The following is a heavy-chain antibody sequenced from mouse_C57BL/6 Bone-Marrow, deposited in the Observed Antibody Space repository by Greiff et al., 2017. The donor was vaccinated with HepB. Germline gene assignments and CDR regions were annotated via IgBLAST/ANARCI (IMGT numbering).Heavy chain of an antibody. V-gene: IGHV14-4*01. CDR3: TPRITTVVAPWYFDV. J-gene: IGHJ1*03. CDR1: GFNIKDDY. Sequence: VQLKQSGAELVRPGASVKLSCTASGFNIKDDYMHWVKQRPEQGLEWIGWIDPENGDTEYASKFQGKATITADTSSNTAYLQLSSLTSEDTAVYYCTPRITTVVAPWYFDVWGTGTTVTVSS. CDR2: IDPENGDT. D-gene: IGHD1-1*01.